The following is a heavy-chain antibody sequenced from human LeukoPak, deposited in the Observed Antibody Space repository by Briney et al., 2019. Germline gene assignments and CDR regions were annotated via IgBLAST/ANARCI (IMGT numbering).Heavy chain of an antibody. CDR3: ARGATLTIFGVVRNAFDI. CDR2: MNPNSGNT. V-gene: IGHV1-8*02. CDR1: GYTFTGYY. J-gene: IGHJ3*02. Sequence: ASVKVSCKASGYTFTGYYMHWVRQATGQGLEWMGWMNPNSGNTGYAQKFQGRVTMTRNTSISTAYMELSSLRSDGTAVYYCARGATLTIFGVVRNAFDIWGQGTMVTVSS. D-gene: IGHD3-3*01.